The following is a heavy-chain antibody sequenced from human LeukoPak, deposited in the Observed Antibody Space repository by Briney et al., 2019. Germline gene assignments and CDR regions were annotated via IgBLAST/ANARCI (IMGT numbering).Heavy chain of an antibody. CDR1: GFTFSSYW. V-gene: IGHV3-7*01. Sequence: PGGSLRLSCAASGFTFSSYWMSWVRQAPGKGLEWVANIKQDGSEKYYVDSVKGRFTISRDNAKNSLYLQMNSLRAEDTAVYYCALGYCSGGSCHSESYYYYGMDVWGQGTTVTVSS. J-gene: IGHJ6*02. D-gene: IGHD2-15*01. CDR2: IKQDGSEK. CDR3: ALGYCSGGSCHSESYYYYGMDV.